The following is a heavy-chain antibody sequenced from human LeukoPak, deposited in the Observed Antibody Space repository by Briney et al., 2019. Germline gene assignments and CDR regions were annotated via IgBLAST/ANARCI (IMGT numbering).Heavy chain of an antibody. V-gene: IGHV3-53*01. CDR3: ARHRVISTRDFEY. J-gene: IGHJ4*02. D-gene: IGHD3-16*02. CDR1: GFTVGSND. CDR2: IYSGGDI. Sequence: GGSLRLSCAASGFTVGSNDMSWVRQAPGKGPEWVSVIYSGGDIYYADSVKGRFTISRDNSRNTLYLQMNSVRAGDTAVYYCARHRVISTRDFEYWGQGTLVTVSS.